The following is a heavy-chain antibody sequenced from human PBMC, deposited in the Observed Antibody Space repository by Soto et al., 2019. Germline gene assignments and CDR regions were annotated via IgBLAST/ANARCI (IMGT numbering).Heavy chain of an antibody. CDR3: ARGHYDFWSGYYGYFDY. V-gene: IGHV4-34*01. J-gene: IGHJ4*02. CDR2: INHSGST. Sequence: ASETLSVTCAVYGGSFSGYYWSWIRQPPGKGLEWIGEINHSGSTNYNPSLKSLVTISVDTSKNQFSLKLSSVPAADTAVYYCARGHYDFWSGYYGYFDYWGQGTLVTVSS. D-gene: IGHD3-3*01. CDR1: GGSFSGYY.